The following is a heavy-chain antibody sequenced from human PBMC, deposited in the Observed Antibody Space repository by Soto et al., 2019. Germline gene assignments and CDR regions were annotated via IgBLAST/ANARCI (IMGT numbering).Heavy chain of an antibody. CDR2: ITSSGGTI. CDR3: AREGSVSSSDYYAYYYGMDV. D-gene: IGHD3-10*01. V-gene: IGHV3-48*03. CDR1: GFTFSNFD. J-gene: IGHJ6*02. Sequence: DVQLVESGGGLVQPGGSLRLSCAASGFTFSNFDMNWVRQAPGKGLEWVSYITSSGGTIYYADSVKGRFTISRDNAKNSLYLQMNSLRGEATAVYYCAREGSVSSSDYYAYYYGMDVWGLGTTVTVSS.